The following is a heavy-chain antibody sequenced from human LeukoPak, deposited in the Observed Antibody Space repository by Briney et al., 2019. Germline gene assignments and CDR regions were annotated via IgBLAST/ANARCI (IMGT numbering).Heavy chain of an antibody. CDR3: AKSSNWLRDDAFDI. CDR1: GFTFDDYA. V-gene: IGHV3-9*01. Sequence: GGSLRLSCAASGFTFDDYAIHWVRQTPGKGLEWVSGISWNSGSIGYADSVKGRFTISRDNAKNSLYLQMNSLRVEDTALYYCAKSSNWLRDDAFDIWGQGTMVTVSS. CDR2: ISWNSGSI. J-gene: IGHJ3*02. D-gene: IGHD6-13*01.